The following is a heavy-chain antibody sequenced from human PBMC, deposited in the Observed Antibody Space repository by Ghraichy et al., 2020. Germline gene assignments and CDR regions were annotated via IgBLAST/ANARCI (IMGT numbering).Heavy chain of an antibody. Sequence: SQTLSLTCTVSGYSISYTHYWGWIRQPPGKGLEYIGSIFNTGSTFYKPSLKSRVTISMEKSKNQFSLKMRSVTAADTAVYYCVRVGNIAGGGGGVYYLDHWGQGTLVTVSS. J-gene: IGHJ4*02. CDR2: IFNTGST. V-gene: IGHV4-38-2*02. CDR1: GYSISYTHY. CDR3: VRVGNIAGGGGGVYYLDH. D-gene: IGHD6-13*01.